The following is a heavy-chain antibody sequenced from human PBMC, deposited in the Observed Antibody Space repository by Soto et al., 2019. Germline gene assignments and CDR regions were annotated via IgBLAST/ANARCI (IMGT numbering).Heavy chain of an antibody. J-gene: IGHJ4*02. V-gene: IGHV1-3*05. CDR2: ITAGNGNT. Sequence: QVQLVQSGAEEKKPGASVKVSCKASGYTFTSYAMHWARQAPGQRLEWMGWITAGNGNTKYSQKFQGRVTITRDTAASTAYMELSRLRSEDTAVYYCAMRMVVVTALDYWGQGTLVNVS. CDR1: GYTFTSYA. D-gene: IGHD2-21*02. CDR3: AMRMVVVTALDY.